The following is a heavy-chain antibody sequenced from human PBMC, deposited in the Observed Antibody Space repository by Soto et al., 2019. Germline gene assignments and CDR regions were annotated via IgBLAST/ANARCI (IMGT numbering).Heavy chain of an antibody. CDR1: GGSISSYY. CDR3: ARYRGGSFYFDY. D-gene: IGHD1-26*01. CDR2: IYYSGST. Sequence: SETLSLTWTVSGGSISSYYWIWIRQPPGKGLEWIGYIYYSGSTNYNPSLKRRVTISVDTSKNQFSLKLSSVTAAVTAVYYCARYRGGSFYFDYWGQGTLVTVSS. J-gene: IGHJ4*02. V-gene: IGHV4-59*01.